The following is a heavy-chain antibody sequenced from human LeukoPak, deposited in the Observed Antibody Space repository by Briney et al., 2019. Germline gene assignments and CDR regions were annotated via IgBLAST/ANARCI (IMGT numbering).Heavy chain of an antibody. CDR3: ASRLYSSSREYYFDY. CDR1: GFTFSSYA. CDR2: ISGSGGST. Sequence: PGGSLRLSCAASGFTFSSYAMSWVRQAPGKGLEWVSAISGSGGSTYYADSVKGRFTISGDNSKNTLYLQMNSLRAEDTAVYYCASRLYSSSREYYFDYWGQGTLVTVSS. J-gene: IGHJ4*02. D-gene: IGHD6-6*01. V-gene: IGHV3-23*01.